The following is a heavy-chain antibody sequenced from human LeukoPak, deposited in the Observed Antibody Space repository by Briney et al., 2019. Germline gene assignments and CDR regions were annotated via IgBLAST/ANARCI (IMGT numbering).Heavy chain of an antibody. D-gene: IGHD2-21*02. V-gene: IGHV3-53*01. Sequence: GGSLRLSCAASGFTVSGNYMSWVRQAPGRGLEWVSVLHTGAGTYYADSVKGRFTISSDNSENTLYLQMNNLTAADTAVYYCARGDVDSEIGYYFDYWGQGTLVTVSS. CDR2: LHTGAGT. J-gene: IGHJ4*02. CDR1: GFTVSGNY. CDR3: ARGDVDSEIGYYFDY.